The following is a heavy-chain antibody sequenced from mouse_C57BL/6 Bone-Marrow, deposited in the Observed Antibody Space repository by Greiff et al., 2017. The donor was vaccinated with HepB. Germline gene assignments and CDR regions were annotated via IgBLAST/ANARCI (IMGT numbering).Heavy chain of an antibody. J-gene: IGHJ1*03. D-gene: IGHD1-1*01. CDR1: GYTFTSYW. V-gene: IGHV1-55*01. CDR3: ARHYYGSSYWYFDV. CDR2: IYPGSGST. Sequence: VQLQQPGAELVKPGASVKMSCKASGYTFTSYWITWVKQRPGQGLEWIGDIYPGSGSTNYNEKFKSKATLTVDTSSSTAYMQLSRLTSEDSAVYYCARHYYGSSYWYFDVWGTGTTVTVSS.